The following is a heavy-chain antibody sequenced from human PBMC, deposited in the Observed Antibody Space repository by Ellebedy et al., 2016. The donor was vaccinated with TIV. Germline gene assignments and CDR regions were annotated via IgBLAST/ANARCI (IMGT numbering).Heavy chain of an antibody. CDR1: GFTFSDYS. CDR3: ARDTVPAALDAFDI. V-gene: IGHV3-21*01. Sequence: PGGPLRLSCTASGFTFSDYSMNWVRQAPGKGLEWVSSISDFSAYRFYADSVKGRFTISRDNAKNSLYLQMDSLRAEDTAVYYCARDTVPAALDAFDIWGQGTMVTVSS. CDR2: ISDFSAYR. D-gene: IGHD2-2*01. J-gene: IGHJ3*02.